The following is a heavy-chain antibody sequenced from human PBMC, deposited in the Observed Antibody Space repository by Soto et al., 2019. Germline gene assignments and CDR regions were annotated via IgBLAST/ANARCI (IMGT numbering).Heavy chain of an antibody. D-gene: IGHD3-16*01. CDR1: GFTFSHYA. J-gene: IGHJ6*02. V-gene: IGHV3-30-3*01. CDR2: ISYDGDNK. Sequence: QVQLVESGGGVVQPGRSLRLSCVASGFTFSHYAIHWVRQAPGKGLEWVAVISYDGDNKYYADSVKGRFTISRDNTKDPLNLQMNRLRTEDTAVYYCAKDDSAGGSYFYGMDVWGQGTTVTVSS. CDR3: AKDDSAGGSYFYGMDV.